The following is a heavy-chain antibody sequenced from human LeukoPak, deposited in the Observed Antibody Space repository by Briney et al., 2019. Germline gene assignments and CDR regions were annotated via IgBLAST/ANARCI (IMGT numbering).Heavy chain of an antibody. V-gene: IGHV5-51*01. D-gene: IGHD1-1*01. J-gene: IGHJ6*02. CDR3: ARQPSSRYNWNDVDGLDV. Sequence: GESLKISCKGSGYSFTSWWIGWVRQMPGKGLEWMGMIYPGDSDTRYSPSFQGQVTISADKSISTAYLQWSSLKASDTAMYYCARQPSSRYNWNDVDGLDVWGQGTTVTVSS. CDR2: IYPGDSDT. CDR1: GYSFTSWW.